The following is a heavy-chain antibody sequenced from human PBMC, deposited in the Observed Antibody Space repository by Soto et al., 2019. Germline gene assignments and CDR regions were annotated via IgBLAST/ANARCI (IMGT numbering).Heavy chain of an antibody. J-gene: IGHJ3*02. CDR3: ARGIYSSSYLDI. CDR2: LYYSGST. CDR1: GGSISSYY. V-gene: IGHV4-59*01. D-gene: IGHD6-13*01. Sequence: QVQLQESGPGLVKPSETLSLTCTVSGGSISSYYWSWIRQPPGKGLEWIGYLYYSGSTNYNPSLKRRVTMSVDTSKNQFSLKLSSLIAADTAVYYCARGIYSSSYLDIWGQGTMVTVSS.